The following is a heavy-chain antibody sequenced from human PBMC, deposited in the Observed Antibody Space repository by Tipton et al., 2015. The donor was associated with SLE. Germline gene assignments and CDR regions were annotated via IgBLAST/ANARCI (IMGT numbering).Heavy chain of an antibody. CDR2: IYYSGST. CDR3: ARGTYSSTWYDP. J-gene: IGHJ5*02. V-gene: IGHV4-30-4*08. D-gene: IGHD2-21*01. CDR1: GASISSHY. Sequence: TLSLTCTVSGASISSHYWSWIRQPPGKGLEWIGYIYYSGSTYYNPSLKSRVTISVDTSKNQFSLKLSPVTAADTAVYYCARGTYSSTWYDPWGQGTLVTVSS.